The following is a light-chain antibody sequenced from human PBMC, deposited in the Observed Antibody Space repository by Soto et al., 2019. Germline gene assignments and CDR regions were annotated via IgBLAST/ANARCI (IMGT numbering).Light chain of an antibody. Sequence: QSALTQPASVSGSPGQSITISCTGTSSDIGSYNYVSWYQHHPGKVPQLMIYDVSNRPSGVSNRFSGSKSGITASLTISGLQAEDEADYYCFSYTTSNTYVFGTGTKVTVL. V-gene: IGLV2-14*03. CDR2: DVS. CDR1: SSDIGSYNY. CDR3: FSYTTSNTYV. J-gene: IGLJ1*01.